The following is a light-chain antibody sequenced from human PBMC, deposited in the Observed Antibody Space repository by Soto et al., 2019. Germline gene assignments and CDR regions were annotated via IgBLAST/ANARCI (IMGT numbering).Light chain of an antibody. CDR2: DAS. J-gene: IGKJ3*01. CDR3: QQRSNWPLFT. V-gene: IGKV3-11*01. CDR1: QSGTSY. Sequence: ETVLTQSPATLSLSPEERDTLSCRASQSGTSYLAWYQQKPGQGPRLLIYDASNRATGIPARFSGSEAVTDLTLAISSLAREDSAVDYWQQRSNWPLFTFGPGTKVDIK.